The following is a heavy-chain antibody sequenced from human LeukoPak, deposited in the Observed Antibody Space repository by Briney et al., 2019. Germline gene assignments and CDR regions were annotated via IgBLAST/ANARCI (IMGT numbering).Heavy chain of an antibody. J-gene: IGHJ5*02. V-gene: IGHV4-34*01. Sequence: SETLSLTCAVYGGSFSGYCWSWIRQPPGKGLEWIGEINHSGSTNYNPSLKSRATISVDTSKNQFSLKLSSVTAADTAVYYCARGSPYGRNWFDPWGQGTLVTVSS. CDR2: INHSGST. CDR3: ARGSPYGRNWFDP. D-gene: IGHD3-10*01. CDR1: GGSFSGYC.